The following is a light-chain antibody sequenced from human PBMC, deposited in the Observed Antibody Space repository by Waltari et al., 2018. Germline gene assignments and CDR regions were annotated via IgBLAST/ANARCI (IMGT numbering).Light chain of an antibody. CDR2: ENN. CDR3: GTWDSSLSAHV. J-gene: IGLJ1*01. V-gene: IGLV1-51*01. CDR1: NSNIGTNY. Sequence: QSVLTQPPSVSAAPGQKVTISCSGSNSNIGTNYVSWYQQLPGTAPKVLIYENNKRPSGIPDRFPASKSGTSTTLDITGLQAGDEADYHCGTWDSSLSAHVFGTGTRVTVL.